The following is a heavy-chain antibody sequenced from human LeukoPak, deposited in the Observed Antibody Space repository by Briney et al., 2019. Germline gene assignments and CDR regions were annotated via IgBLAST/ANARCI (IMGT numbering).Heavy chain of an antibody. CDR1: GFTFSSYE. J-gene: IGHJ6*03. D-gene: IGHD3-10*01. V-gene: IGHV3-48*03. Sequence: GGSLRPSCAVSGFTFSSYEMNWVRQAPGKGLEWVSYISSSGSTIYYADSVKGRFTISRDNAKNSLYLQMNSLRAEDTAVYYCARDYGSGYMDVWGKGTTVTISS. CDR3: ARDYGSGYMDV. CDR2: ISSSGSTI.